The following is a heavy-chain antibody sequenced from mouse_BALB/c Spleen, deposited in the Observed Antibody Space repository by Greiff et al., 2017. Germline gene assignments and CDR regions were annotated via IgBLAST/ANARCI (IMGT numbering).Heavy chain of an antibody. V-gene: IGHV1-69*02. Sequence: QVQLKQPGAELVRPGASVKLSCKASGNTFTSYWINWVKQRPGQGLEWIGNIYPSDSYTNYNQKFKDKATLTVDKSSSTAYMQLSSPTSEDSAVYYCTRGYYGSSYDAMDYWGQGTSVTVAS. CDR3: TRGYYGSSYDAMDY. D-gene: IGHD1-1*01. CDR2: IYPSDSYT. CDR1: GNTFTSYW. J-gene: IGHJ4*01.